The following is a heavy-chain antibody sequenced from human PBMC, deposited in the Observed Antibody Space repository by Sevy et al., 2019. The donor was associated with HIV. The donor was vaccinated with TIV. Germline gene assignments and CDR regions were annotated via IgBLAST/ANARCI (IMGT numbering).Heavy chain of an antibody. J-gene: IGHJ4*02. CDR2: LKSKADGGTV. Sequence: GVLRLSCTTSGFTFGDYAMNWVRQAPGKGLEWVAFLKSKADGGTVDHAASVKGRFPISRDDSKSIAYLQMNDLTTEDTGVYYCTRWKGLQSIFDYWGQGALVTVSS. D-gene: IGHD1-1*01. CDR3: TRWKGLQSIFDY. V-gene: IGHV3-49*04. CDR1: GFTFGDYA.